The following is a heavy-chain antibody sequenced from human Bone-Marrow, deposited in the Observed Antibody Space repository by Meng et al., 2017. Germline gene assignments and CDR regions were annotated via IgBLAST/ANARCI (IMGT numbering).Heavy chain of an antibody. J-gene: IGHJ4*02. V-gene: IGHV4-34*01. CDR3: ARGPTTMAHDFDY. D-gene: IGHD4-11*01. CDR2: INHSGST. Sequence: HGGAGLFKPSGPLCLPCCVYGWSFSGYYWSWIRQPPGKGLEWIGEINHSGSTNYNPSLKSRVTISVDTSKNQFSLKLSSVTAADTAVYYCARGPTTMAHDFDYWGQGTLVTVSS. CDR1: GWSFSGYY.